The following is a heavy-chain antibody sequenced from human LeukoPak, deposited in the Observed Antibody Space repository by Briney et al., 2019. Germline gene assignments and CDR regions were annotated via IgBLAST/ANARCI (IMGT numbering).Heavy chain of an antibody. Sequence: PGGSLRLSCAASGFTFSNAWMSWVRQAPGEGLEWVGRIKTKTDGGTTEYAAPVKGRFTISRDDSRNTLYLQMNGLESEDTAVYYCTTGMAVAAIVVWGQGILVTVSS. D-gene: IGHD6-19*01. CDR3: TTGMAVAAIVV. V-gene: IGHV3-15*01. J-gene: IGHJ4*02. CDR1: GFTFSNAW. CDR2: IKTKTDGGTT.